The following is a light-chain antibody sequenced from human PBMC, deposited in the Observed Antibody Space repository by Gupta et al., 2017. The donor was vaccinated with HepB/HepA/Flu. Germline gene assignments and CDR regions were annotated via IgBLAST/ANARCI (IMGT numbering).Light chain of an antibody. Sequence: QPVLTQSSSASASLGSSVKLTCTLSSGHSSYIIAWHQQQPGKAPRYLMKLEGSGSYNKGSGGPDRFSGSSSGADRDLTISNRQSEDEADYYCETWDSNTWVFGGGTKLTVL. CDR1: SGHSSYI. V-gene: IGLV4-60*03. CDR3: ETWDSNTWV. J-gene: IGLJ3*02. CDR2: LEGSGSY.